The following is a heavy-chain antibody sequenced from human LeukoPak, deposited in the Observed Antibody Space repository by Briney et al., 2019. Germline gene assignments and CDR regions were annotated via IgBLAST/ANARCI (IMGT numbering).Heavy chain of an antibody. Sequence: PSETLSLTCTVCGGSISSSSYYWGWIRQPPGKGLEWIGSIYYSGSTYYNPSLKSRVTISVDTSKNQFSLKLSSVTAADTAVYYCARQRAERITMIVVFDYWGQGTLVTVSS. D-gene: IGHD3-22*01. CDR1: GGSISSSSYY. CDR2: IYYSGST. J-gene: IGHJ4*02. V-gene: IGHV4-39*01. CDR3: ARQRAERITMIVVFDY.